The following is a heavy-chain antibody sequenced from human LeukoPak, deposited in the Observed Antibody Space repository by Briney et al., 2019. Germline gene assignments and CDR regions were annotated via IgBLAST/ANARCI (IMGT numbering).Heavy chain of an antibody. Sequence: GGPLRLSCAASGFTFSSYSMNWVRQAPGKGLEWVSSISSSSSYIYYADSVKGRFTISRDNAKNSLYLQMNSLRAEDTAVYYCARSQEGGGGSCYDYWGQGTLVTVSS. D-gene: IGHD2-15*01. CDR1: GFTFSSYS. CDR3: ARSQEGGGGSCYDY. J-gene: IGHJ4*02. V-gene: IGHV3-21*01. CDR2: ISSSSSYI.